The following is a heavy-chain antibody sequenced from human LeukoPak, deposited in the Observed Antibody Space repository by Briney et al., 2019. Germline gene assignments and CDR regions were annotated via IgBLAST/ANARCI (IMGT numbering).Heavy chain of an antibody. J-gene: IGHJ4*02. Sequence: GGSLRLSCAASGFTFSSYAMHWVRQAPGKGLEWVAVISYDGSNKYYADSVKGRFTISRDNSKNTLYLQMNSLRAEGTAVYYCARDSVALHIVVVTAILSYWGQGTLVTVSS. CDR2: ISYDGSNK. CDR1: GFTFSSYA. V-gene: IGHV3-30*04. CDR3: ARDSVALHIVVVTAILSY. D-gene: IGHD2-21*02.